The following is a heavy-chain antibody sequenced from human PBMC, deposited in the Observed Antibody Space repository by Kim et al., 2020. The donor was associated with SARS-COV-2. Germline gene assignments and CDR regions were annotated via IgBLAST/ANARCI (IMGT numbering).Heavy chain of an antibody. CDR1: GFTFSSYA. J-gene: IGHJ5*02. Sequence: GGSLRLSCAASGFTFSSYAMHWVRQAPGKGLEWVAVISYDGSNKYYADSVKGRFTISRDNSKNTLYLQMNSLRAEDTAVYYSPRAGGWGIAARESWFDAWGQETLGTV. CDR3: PRAGGWGIAARESWFDA. CDR2: ISYDGSNK. V-gene: IGHV3-30-3*01. D-gene: IGHD6-13*01.